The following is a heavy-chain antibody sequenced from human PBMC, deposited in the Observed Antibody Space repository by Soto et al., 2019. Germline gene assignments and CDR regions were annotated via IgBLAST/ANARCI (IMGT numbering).Heavy chain of an antibody. V-gene: IGHV3-30*18. CDR1: GFTFSSYG. Sequence: QVQLVESGGGVVQPGRSLRLSCAASGFTFSSYGMHWVRQAPGKGLEWVAVISYDGSNKYYADSVKGRFTISRDNSKNTLYLQMNSLRAEDTAVYYCAKVWWELQDALDWGQGTLVTVSS. J-gene: IGHJ4*02. CDR2: ISYDGSNK. D-gene: IGHD1-26*01. CDR3: AKVWWELQDALD.